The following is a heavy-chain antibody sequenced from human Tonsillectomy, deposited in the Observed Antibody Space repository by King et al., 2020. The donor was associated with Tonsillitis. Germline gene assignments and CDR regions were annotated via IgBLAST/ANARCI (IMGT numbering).Heavy chain of an antibody. CDR3: ARNPINDYGSGTYTPNWFDP. D-gene: IGHD3-10*01. CDR2: IHNSGRT. CDR1: GGSISNDDHY. V-gene: IGHV4-30-4*08. J-gene: IGHJ5*02. Sequence: VQLQESGPGLVKPSQTLSLTCTVSGGSISNDDHYWSLIRQPPGKGLEGIGYIHNSGRTYYNPSLRGRVTISLGTSKNQFSLKLTSVTAADTAVYYCARNPINDYGSGTYTPNWFDPWGQGILVTVSS.